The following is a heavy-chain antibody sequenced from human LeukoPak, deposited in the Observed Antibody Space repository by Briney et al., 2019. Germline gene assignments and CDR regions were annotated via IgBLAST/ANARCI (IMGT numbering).Heavy chain of an antibody. J-gene: IGHJ4*02. V-gene: IGHV3-33*01. CDR2: IWYDGSNK. CDR3: ARDAGRYFDWLGY. D-gene: IGHD3-9*01. CDR1: GFTFSSYG. Sequence: GGSLRLSCAASGFTFSSYGMHWVRQAPGKGLEWVAVIWYDGSNKYYADSVKGRFTISRDNSKNTLYLQMNSLRAEDTAVYYCARDAGRYFDWLGYWGQGTLVTVSS.